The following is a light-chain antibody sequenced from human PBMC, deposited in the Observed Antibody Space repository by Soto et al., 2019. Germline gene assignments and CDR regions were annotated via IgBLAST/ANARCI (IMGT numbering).Light chain of an antibody. CDR1: QSVLYSSNNKNY. CDR3: QQYYSTPQT. CDR2: WAS. J-gene: IGKJ1*01. V-gene: IGKV4-1*01. Sequence: DIVMTQSPDSLAVSLGERATINCKSSQSVLYSSNNKNYLAWYQQKPGQPPKLLIYWASTRESGVPGRFSGSGSGTDFTLTISSLQAEDVAVYYCQQYYSTPQTFGQGTKVEI.